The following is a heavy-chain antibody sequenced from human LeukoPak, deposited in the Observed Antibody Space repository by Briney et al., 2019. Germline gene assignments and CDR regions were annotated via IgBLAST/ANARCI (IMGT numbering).Heavy chain of an antibody. CDR2: INHSGST. D-gene: IGHD3-10*01. CDR1: GGSFSGYY. J-gene: IGHJ5*02. Sequence: PSETLSLTCAVYGGSFSGYYWSWIRQPPGKGLEWIGEINHSGSTNYNPSLKSRVTISVDTSKNQFSLKLSSVTAADTAVYYCARGVSFITMVGFGPWGQGTLVTVSS. CDR3: ARGVSFITMVGFGP. V-gene: IGHV4-34*01.